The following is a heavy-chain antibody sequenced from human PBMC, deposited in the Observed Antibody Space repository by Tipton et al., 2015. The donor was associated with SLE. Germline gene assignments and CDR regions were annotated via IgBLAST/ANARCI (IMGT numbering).Heavy chain of an antibody. J-gene: IGHJ4*02. CDR3: ARRPANNSQFDY. Sequence: LRLSCTVSGGSVSSSGYYWVWIRQAPGKGLEWIGRLHYSGRSYYNPSLKSRVTISLDTSRTQFSLKVTSVTAADTAVYYCARRPANNSQFDYWGQGMLVTVSS. D-gene: IGHD2-15*01. CDR2: LHYSGRS. V-gene: IGHV4-39*07. CDR1: GGSVSSSGYY.